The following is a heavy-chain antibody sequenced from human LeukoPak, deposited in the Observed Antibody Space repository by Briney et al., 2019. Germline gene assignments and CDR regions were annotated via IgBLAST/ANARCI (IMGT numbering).Heavy chain of an antibody. V-gene: IGHV4-61*01. CDR2: IYYSGST. Sequence: PSETLSLTCTVSGYSISTGYYWDWIRQPPGKGLEWIGYIYYSGSTNYNPSLKSRVTISVDTSKNQFSLKLSSVTAADTAVYYCARGHSGSYYNYYYYMDVWGKGTTVTVSS. CDR3: ARGHSGSYYNYYYYMDV. D-gene: IGHD1-26*01. CDR1: GYSISTGYY. J-gene: IGHJ6*03.